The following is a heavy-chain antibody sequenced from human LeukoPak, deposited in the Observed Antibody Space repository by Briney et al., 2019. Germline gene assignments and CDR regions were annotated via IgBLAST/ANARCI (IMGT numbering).Heavy chain of an antibody. Sequence: PSETLSLTCAVYGGSFSGYYWSWIRQPPGKGLEWIGEINHSGSTNYNPSLKSRVTISVDTSKNQFSLKLSSVTAADTAVYYCARVADCGGDCYQGGPDYWGQGTLVTVSS. V-gene: IGHV4-34*01. D-gene: IGHD2-21*02. CDR1: GGSFSGYY. J-gene: IGHJ4*02. CDR3: ARVADCGGDCYQGGPDY. CDR2: INHSGST.